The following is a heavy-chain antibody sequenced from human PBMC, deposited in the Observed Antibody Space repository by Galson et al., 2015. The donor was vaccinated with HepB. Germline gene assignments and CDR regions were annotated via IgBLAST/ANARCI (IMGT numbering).Heavy chain of an antibody. D-gene: IGHD2-15*01. Sequence: SLRLSCAASGFTFSSYWMSWVRQAPGKGLEWVANIKQDGSEKYYVDSVKGRFTISRGNAKNSLYLQMNSLRAEDTAVYYCARGGGGSGALVGAFDIWGQGTMVTVSS. CDR1: GFTFSSYW. V-gene: IGHV3-7*03. CDR2: IKQDGSEK. CDR3: ARGGGGSGALVGAFDI. J-gene: IGHJ3*02.